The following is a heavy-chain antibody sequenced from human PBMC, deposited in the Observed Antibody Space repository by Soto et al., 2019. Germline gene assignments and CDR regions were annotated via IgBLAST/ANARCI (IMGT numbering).Heavy chain of an antibody. D-gene: IGHD2-15*01. J-gene: IGHJ6*02. V-gene: IGHV1-46*01. CDR3: ARDHRDIVVVVAAIYGMDV. Sequence: ASVKVSCKASGYTFTSYAMHWVRQAPGQRLEWMGIINPSGGSASYAQKFQGRVTMTRDTSTSTVYMELSSLRSEDTAVYYCARDHRDIVVVVAAIYGMDVWGQGTTVTVSS. CDR2: INPSGGSA. CDR1: GYTFTSYA.